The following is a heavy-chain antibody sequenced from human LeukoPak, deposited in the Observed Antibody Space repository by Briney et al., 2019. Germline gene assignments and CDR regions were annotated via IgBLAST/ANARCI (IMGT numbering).Heavy chain of an antibody. D-gene: IGHD3-3*01. CDR3: AKGDGIFGVVISYYGMDV. CDR1: GFSVSDYY. CDR2: IYPGGSS. V-gene: IGHV3-53*01. Sequence: PGGSLRLSCVGSGFSVSDYYMSWVRLAPGKGLEWVSVIYPGGSSYYADAVKGRFTVSRDNSKNTLYLQMNSLRAEDTAVYYCAKGDGIFGVVISYYGMDVWGQGTTVTVSS. J-gene: IGHJ6*02.